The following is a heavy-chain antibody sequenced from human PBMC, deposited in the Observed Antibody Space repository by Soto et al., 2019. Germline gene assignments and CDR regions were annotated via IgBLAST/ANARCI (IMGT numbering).Heavy chain of an antibody. CDR1: GLSFSSYA. Sequence: EVQMLESGGGLAQPGRSLRLSCAVSGLSFSSYAMTWVRQSPGKGLEWVSSISRSGNSTYSADSVRGRFTISRDNSKNTLYLQMNSLRAEDTAVYYCAKDAKILDWLPTSYYFDFWGQGTLVTVSS. V-gene: IGHV3-23*01. CDR2: ISRSGNST. CDR3: AKDAKILDWLPTSYYFDF. J-gene: IGHJ4*02. D-gene: IGHD3-9*01.